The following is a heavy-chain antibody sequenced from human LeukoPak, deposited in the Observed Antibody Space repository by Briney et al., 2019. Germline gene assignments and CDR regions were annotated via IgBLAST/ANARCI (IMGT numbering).Heavy chain of an antibody. Sequence: GGSLRLSCAASGFTFSDYYMSWIRQAPGKELEWVSYISSSGSTIYYADSVKGRFTISRDNAKNSLYLQMNSLRAEDTAVYYCARVNYDKRPRRFLDYWGQGTLVTVSS. CDR3: ARVNYDKRPRRFLDY. CDR2: ISSSGSTI. CDR1: GFTFSDYY. J-gene: IGHJ4*02. D-gene: IGHD3-22*01. V-gene: IGHV3-11*01.